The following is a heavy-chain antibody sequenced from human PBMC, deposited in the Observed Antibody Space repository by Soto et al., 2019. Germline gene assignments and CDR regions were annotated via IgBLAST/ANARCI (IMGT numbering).Heavy chain of an antibody. D-gene: IGHD3-9*01. Sequence: EVHLLESGGNLIQPGGSLRLSCAASGFTFSTYAMNWVRQAPGKGLEWVASISETGGNTYYADSVKGRFTISRDNSKNTLYLQMSSLRAEDTAVYYCAKAAHIYFFDYWGQGTLVTVSS. J-gene: IGHJ4*02. CDR2: ISETGGNT. CDR3: AKAAHIYFFDY. V-gene: IGHV3-23*01. CDR1: GFTFSTYA.